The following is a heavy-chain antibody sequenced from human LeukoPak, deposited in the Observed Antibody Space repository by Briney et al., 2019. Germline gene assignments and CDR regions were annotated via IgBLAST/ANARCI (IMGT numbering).Heavy chain of an antibody. V-gene: IGHV5-51*01. CDR3: ARLLIAMTDY. Sequence: GESLKISCKGSGYPFTSYWIGWVRQMPGKGLEWMGIIYPADAETRYSPSYHGQVTISADKSTSTAYLQWSSLRASDTAIYYCARLLIAMTDYWGQGTLVTVSS. J-gene: IGHJ4*02. CDR1: GYPFTSYW. D-gene: IGHD5-18*01. CDR2: IYPADAET.